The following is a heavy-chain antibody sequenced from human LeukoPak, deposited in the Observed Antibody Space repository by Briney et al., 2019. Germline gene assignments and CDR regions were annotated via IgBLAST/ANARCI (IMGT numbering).Heavy chain of an antibody. CDR1: GGSICSGGYY. Sequence: SDTLSLLCSVSGGSICSGGYYWSWIRQHPGKGLQWFGYIYCSGSTYYNPSLKSRVTISVDTSKNQFSMKLNSVTAADTAVYYCARVKGTAAGVPDYWGQGTLVTVSS. V-gene: IGHV4-31*03. D-gene: IGHD6-13*01. J-gene: IGHJ4*02. CDR2: IYCSGST. CDR3: ARVKGTAAGVPDY.